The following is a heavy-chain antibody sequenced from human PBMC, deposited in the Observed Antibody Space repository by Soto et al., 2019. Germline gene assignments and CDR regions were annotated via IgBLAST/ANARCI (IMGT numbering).Heavy chain of an antibody. CDR2: VSHDGRNT. D-gene: IGHD6-19*01. CDR3: AKWGRQWLVTSDFNY. J-gene: IGHJ4*02. Sequence: VQLVESGGGVVQPGRSLRLSCAASGFTFSDYAMHWVRQAPGKGLEWVAVVSHDGRNTHYADSVKGRFTISRDSSKKTGSLEMPSLRAEDTAVYYCAKWGRQWLVTSDFNYWGQGALVTVSS. V-gene: IGHV3-30*18. CDR1: GFTFSDYA.